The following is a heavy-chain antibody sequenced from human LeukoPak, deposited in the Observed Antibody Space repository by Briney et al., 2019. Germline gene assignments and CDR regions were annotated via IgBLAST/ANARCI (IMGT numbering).Heavy chain of an antibody. Sequence: SETLSLTCAVYGGSFSGYHWSWIRQPPGKGLEWIGEINHSGSTNYNPSLKSRVTISVDTSKNQFSLKLSSVTAADTAVYYCASASFWSGYSLWGQGTTVTVSS. V-gene: IGHV4-34*01. CDR3: ASASFWSGYSL. CDR2: INHSGST. CDR1: GGSFSGYH. D-gene: IGHD3-3*01. J-gene: IGHJ6*02.